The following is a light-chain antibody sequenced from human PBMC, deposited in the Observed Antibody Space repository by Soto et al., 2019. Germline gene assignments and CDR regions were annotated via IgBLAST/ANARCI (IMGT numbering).Light chain of an antibody. CDR3: QQYGSSPPYT. CDR1: QSVSNTY. V-gene: IGKV3-20*01. CDR2: GAS. Sequence: EIVLTQSPGTLSLSPGERATLSCRASQSVSNTYLAWYQQNPGQAPRLLIYGASSRATGIPDRFSGSGSGTDFTLTISRLEPEDFAVYYCQQYGSSPPYTFGQGTKLEIK. J-gene: IGKJ2*01.